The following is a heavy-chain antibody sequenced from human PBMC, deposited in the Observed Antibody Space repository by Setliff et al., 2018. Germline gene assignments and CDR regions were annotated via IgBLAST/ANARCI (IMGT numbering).Heavy chain of an antibody. D-gene: IGHD2-15*01. CDR3: AKISCSGGSCYPDY. CDR2: IWYDGSNK. CDR1: GSTFSSYG. V-gene: IGHV3-33*06. Sequence: PGGSLRLSCAASGSTFSSYGMHWVRQAPGKGLEWVAVIWYDGSNKYYADSVKGRFTISRDNSKNTLYLQMNSLRAEDTAVYYCAKISCSGGSCYPDYWGQGTLVTVSS. J-gene: IGHJ4*02.